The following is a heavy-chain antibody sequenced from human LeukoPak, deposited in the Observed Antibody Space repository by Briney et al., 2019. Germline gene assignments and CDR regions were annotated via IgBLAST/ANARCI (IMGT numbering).Heavy chain of an antibody. CDR2: IKQDGSEK. CDR1: GFTFSSYW. Sequence: GGSLRLSCAASGFTFSSYWMSWVRQAPGKGLEWVANIKQDGSEKYYVDSVKGRFTISRDNAKNSLYPQMNSLRAEDTAVYYCARAHMVRGAAYYFDYWGQGTLVTVSS. J-gene: IGHJ4*02. CDR3: ARAHMVRGAAYYFDY. V-gene: IGHV3-7*01. D-gene: IGHD3-10*01.